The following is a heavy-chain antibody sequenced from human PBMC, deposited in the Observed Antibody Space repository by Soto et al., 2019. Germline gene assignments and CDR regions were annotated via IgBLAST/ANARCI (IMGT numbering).Heavy chain of an antibody. Sequence: EVQLLESGGGLVQPGGSLRLSCAASGFTFSSYAMSWVRQAPGKGLEWVSAISGSGGSTYYADSVKGRFTISRDNPKNTLYLQMNSLRAEDTAVYYCAKSQGGGPDAFDIWGQGTMVTVSS. CDR3: AKSQGGGPDAFDI. CDR1: GFTFSSYA. J-gene: IGHJ3*02. V-gene: IGHV3-23*01. CDR2: ISGSGGST. D-gene: IGHD3-16*01.